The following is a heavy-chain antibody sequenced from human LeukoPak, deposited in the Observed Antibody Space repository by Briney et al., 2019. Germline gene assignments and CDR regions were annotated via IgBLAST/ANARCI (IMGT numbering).Heavy chain of an antibody. V-gene: IGHV3-7*01. CDR1: GFTFSEFW. CDR2: INQDGREK. D-gene: IGHD3-16*01. CDR3: ARNWAVNWFAP. Sequence: PGGSLRLSCAASGFTFSEFWMTWVRQAPGKGLEWVANINQDGREKYYLDSVKGRFTISRYNAKSSLFLQMTSLRAEDTAVYYCARNWAVNWFAPWGQGTLVTVSS. J-gene: IGHJ5*02.